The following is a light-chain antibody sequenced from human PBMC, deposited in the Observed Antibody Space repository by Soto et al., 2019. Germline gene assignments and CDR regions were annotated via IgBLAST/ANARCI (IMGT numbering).Light chain of an antibody. CDR3: QQYNNWPIT. V-gene: IGKV3-11*01. CDR2: DAS. J-gene: IGKJ1*01. Sequence: EIVLTQSPATLSLSPGERATLSCRASQSVSSYLAWYQQKPGQAPRLLIYDASNRATGIPARFSGSGSGTDFSLTISRLEPEDFAVYHCQQYNNWPITFGQGTKVDIK. CDR1: QSVSSY.